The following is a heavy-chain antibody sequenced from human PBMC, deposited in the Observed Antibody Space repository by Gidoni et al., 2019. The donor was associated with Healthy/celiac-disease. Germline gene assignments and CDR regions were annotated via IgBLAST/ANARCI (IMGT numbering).Heavy chain of an antibody. CDR1: GYTFTSYG. J-gene: IGHJ3*02. CDR2: ISAYNGNT. V-gene: IGHV1-18*01. Sequence: QVQLVQSGAEVKKPGASVKVSCKASGYTFTSYGISWVRQPPGQGLEWMGWISAYNGNTNYAQKLQGRVTMTTDTSTSTAYMELRSLRSDDTAVYYCTVGGAAAGTRMSAFDIWGQGTMVTVSS. CDR3: TVGGAAAGTRMSAFDI. D-gene: IGHD6-13*01.